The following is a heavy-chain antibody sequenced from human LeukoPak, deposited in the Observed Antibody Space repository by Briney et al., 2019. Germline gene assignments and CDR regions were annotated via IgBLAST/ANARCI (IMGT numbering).Heavy chain of an antibody. CDR3: ALIAVDWQQPFDY. D-gene: IGHD6-13*01. V-gene: IGHV3-48*01. CDR2: ISSSSTTI. Sequence: PGGSLRLSCAASGFTFSSYSMNWVRQAPGKGLEWISYISSSSTTIKYADSVKGRFIISRDNAKNSVYLQMNSLRAEDTAVYYCALIAVDWQQPFDYWGQGTLVTVSS. CDR1: GFTFSSYS. J-gene: IGHJ4*02.